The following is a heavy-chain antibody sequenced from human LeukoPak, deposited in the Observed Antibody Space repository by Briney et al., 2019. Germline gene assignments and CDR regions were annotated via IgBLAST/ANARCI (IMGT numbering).Heavy chain of an antibody. CDR2: LYGGGST. CDR3: AGGGGSSSQWFDP. V-gene: IGHV3-66*01. D-gene: IGHD6-13*01. J-gene: IGHJ5*02. CDR1: GFTVSSNY. Sequence: PGGSLRLSCAASGFTVSSNYMSWVRQAPGQGLEWVSILYGGGSTYYADSVKGRFTISRDNSKNTVYLQMNSLRAEDTAVYYCAGGGGSSSQWFDPWGQGTLVTVSS.